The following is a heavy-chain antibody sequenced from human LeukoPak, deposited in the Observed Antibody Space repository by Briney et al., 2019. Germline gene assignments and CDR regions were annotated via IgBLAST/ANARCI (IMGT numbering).Heavy chain of an antibody. V-gene: IGHV4-61*02. CDR1: RGSISSGNYY. CDR2: FHTRGST. Sequence: PSETLSLTCTVSRGSISSGNYYWSWIRQPAGKGLEWIGRFHTRGSTNYNPSLKSRVIISVDTSKNQFSLKLSSVTAADTAVYYCAREATDYYDFWGGYYPRPAYFDYWGQGTLVTVSS. J-gene: IGHJ4*02. D-gene: IGHD3-3*01. CDR3: AREATDYYDFWGGYYPRPAYFDY.